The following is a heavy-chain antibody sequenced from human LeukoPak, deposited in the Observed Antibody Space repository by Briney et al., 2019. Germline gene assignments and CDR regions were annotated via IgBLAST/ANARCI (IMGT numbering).Heavy chain of an antibody. V-gene: IGHV4-59*01. J-gene: IGHJ6*02. CDR3: ARMDSGSYSVGYYYYGMDV. CDR2: IYYSGST. CDR1: GGSISSYY. D-gene: IGHD1-26*01. Sequence: SETLSLTCTVSGGSISSYYWSWIRQPPGKGLEWIGYIYYSGSTNYNPSLKSRVTISVDTSKNQFSLKLSSVTAADTAVYYCARMDSGSYSVGYYYYGMDVWGQGTTVTVSS.